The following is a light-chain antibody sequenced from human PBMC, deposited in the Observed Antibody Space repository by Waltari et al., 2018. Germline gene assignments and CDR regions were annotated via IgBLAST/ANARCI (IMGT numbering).Light chain of an antibody. J-gene: IGKJ4*01. Sequence: EIVLTQSPATLSLSPGERATLSCRARQSVGSYLGWYQQKPGQAPRLLIYDASNRATGIPARFSGGGSGTDFTLTISSLEPEDFAVYYCQQRSNWPLTFGGGTKVEIK. V-gene: IGKV3-11*01. CDR1: QSVGSY. CDR3: QQRSNWPLT. CDR2: DAS.